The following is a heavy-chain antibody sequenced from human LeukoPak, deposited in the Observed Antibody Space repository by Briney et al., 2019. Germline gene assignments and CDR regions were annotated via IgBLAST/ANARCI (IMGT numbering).Heavy chain of an antibody. CDR1: GLTFHNTW. Sequence: GGSLRLPCAASGLTFHNTWMHWIRQAPGKGLVWVSRIKGDGITTTYADSVKGRFTISRDNAKNTLYLQMNSLRAEDTAVYYCAADGEYAFLVWGQGTMVTVSS. J-gene: IGHJ3*01. V-gene: IGHV3-74*01. CDR3: AADGEYAFLV. CDR2: IKGDGITT. D-gene: IGHD2/OR15-2a*01.